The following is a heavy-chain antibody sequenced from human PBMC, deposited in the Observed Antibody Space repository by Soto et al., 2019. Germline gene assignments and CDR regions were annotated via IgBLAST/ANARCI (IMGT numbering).Heavy chain of an antibody. CDR3: ARNRYDILTGPKYYFDY. CDR1: GGSFSGYY. V-gene: IGHV4-34*01. D-gene: IGHD3-9*01. CDR2: INHSGST. J-gene: IGHJ4*02. Sequence: SETLSLTCAVYGGSFSGYYWSWIRQPPGKGLEWIGEINHSGSTNYNPSLKSRVTISVDTSKDQFSLKLSSVTAADTAVYYCARNRYDILTGPKYYFDYWGQGTPVTVSS.